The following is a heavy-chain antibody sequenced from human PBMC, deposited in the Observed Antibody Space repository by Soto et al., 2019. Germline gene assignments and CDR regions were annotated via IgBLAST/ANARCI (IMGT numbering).Heavy chain of an antibody. J-gene: IGHJ4*02. CDR2: INHSGST. D-gene: IGHD1-26*01. Sequence: QVQLQQWGAGLLKPSETLSLTCAVYGGSFSGYYWSWIRQPPGKGLEWIGEINHSGSTNYNPSLKSRVTISVDTSKNQFSLKLSSVTAADTAVYYCARLSGSSHDYWGQGTLVTVSS. CDR3: ARLSGSSHDY. V-gene: IGHV4-34*01. CDR1: GGSFSGYY.